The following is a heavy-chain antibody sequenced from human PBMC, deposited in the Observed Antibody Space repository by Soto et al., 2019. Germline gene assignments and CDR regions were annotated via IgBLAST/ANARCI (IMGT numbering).Heavy chain of an antibody. CDR3: ARESEAFDI. V-gene: IGHV3-30*04. CDR1: GFTISSYA. Sequence: QVQLVESGGGVVQPGRSLRLSCAASGFTISSYAMHWVRQAPGKGLEWVAVISYDGWNNYYADSVKGRFSISRDNSKNTVYLQMNSLRVEETAVYYCARESEAFDIWGQGTMVTV. J-gene: IGHJ3*02. CDR2: ISYDGWNN.